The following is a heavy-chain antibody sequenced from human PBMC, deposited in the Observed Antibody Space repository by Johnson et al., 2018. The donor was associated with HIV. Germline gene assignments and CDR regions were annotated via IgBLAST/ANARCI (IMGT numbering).Heavy chain of an antibody. CDR3: ARDRFGDSDAFDI. J-gene: IGHJ3*02. D-gene: IGHD4-17*01. CDR2: INWNGGST. CDR1: GFTFSSYG. Sequence: VQLVESGGGVVQPGRSLRLSCAASGFTFSSYGMHWVRQAPGKGLEWVSGINWNGGSTGYADSGKGRFTSSRDNAKNSLYLQLNSRRADDTAVYFCARDRFGDSDAFDIWGQGTMVTVSS. V-gene: IGHV3-20*04.